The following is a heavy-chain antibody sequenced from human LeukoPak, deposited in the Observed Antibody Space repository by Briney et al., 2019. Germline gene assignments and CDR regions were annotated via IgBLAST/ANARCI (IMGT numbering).Heavy chain of an antibody. CDR2: INHSGST. J-gene: IGHJ6*03. CDR1: GGSFSGYY. D-gene: IGHD1-26*01. CDR3: ARDPYISGSLTHYMDV. Sequence: SETLSLSCAVYGGSFSGYYWSWIRQPPGKGLEWIGEINHSGSTNYNPSPKSRVTISVDTSKNQFSLKLSSVTAADTAVYYCARDPYISGSLTHYMDVWGKGTTVTVSS. V-gene: IGHV4-34*01.